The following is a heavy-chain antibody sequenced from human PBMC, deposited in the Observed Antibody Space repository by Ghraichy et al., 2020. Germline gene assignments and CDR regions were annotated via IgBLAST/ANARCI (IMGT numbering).Heavy chain of an antibody. CDR3: ARETGYYDILTGPSGENFDY. CDR1: GFTFSSYA. Sequence: GGSLRLSCAASGFTFSSYAMHWVRQAPGKGLEWVAVISYDGSNKYYADSVKGRFTISRDNSKNTLYLQMNSLRAEDTAVYYCARETGYYDILTGPSGENFDYWGQGTLVTVSS. D-gene: IGHD3-9*01. J-gene: IGHJ4*02. CDR2: ISYDGSNK. V-gene: IGHV3-30-3*01.